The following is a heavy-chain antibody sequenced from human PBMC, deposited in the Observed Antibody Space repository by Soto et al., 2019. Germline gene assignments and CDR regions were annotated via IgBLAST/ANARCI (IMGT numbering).Heavy chain of an antibody. CDR3: ASPRHVDTAMVTGYYYYYYGMDV. J-gene: IGHJ6*02. Sequence: QVQLVQSGAEVKKPGSSVKVSCKASGGTFSSYAISWVRQAPGQGLEWMGGIIPIFGTANYAQKFQGRVTITADESTSTAYMELSSLRSEDTAVYYCASPRHVDTAMVTGYYYYYYGMDVWGQGITVTVSS. V-gene: IGHV1-69*12. CDR2: IIPIFGTA. CDR1: GGTFSSYA. D-gene: IGHD5-18*01.